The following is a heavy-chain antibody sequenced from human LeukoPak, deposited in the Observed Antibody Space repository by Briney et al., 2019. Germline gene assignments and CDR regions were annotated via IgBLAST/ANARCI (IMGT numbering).Heavy chain of an antibody. CDR3: AILTYYDFWSGQVYYFDY. Sequence: SETLSLTCTVSGGSISSSSYYWGWMRQPPGKGLEWIGSIYYSGSTYHNPSLKSRVTISVDTSKNQFSLKLSSVTAADTAVYYCAILTYYDFWSGQVYYFDYWGQGTLVTVSS. J-gene: IGHJ4*02. CDR1: GGSISSSSYY. CDR2: IYYSGST. V-gene: IGHV4-39*01. D-gene: IGHD3-3*01.